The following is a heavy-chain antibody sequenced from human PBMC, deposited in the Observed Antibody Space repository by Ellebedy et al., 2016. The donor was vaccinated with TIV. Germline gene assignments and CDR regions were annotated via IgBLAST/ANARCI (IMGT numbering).Heavy chain of an antibody. J-gene: IGHJ6*02. Sequence: SETLSLTXTVSGGSISRFSWTWIRQPPGKGLEWIGYVFYSGDTIYNPSLNGRVTMSVDTSKNQFYLNLTSVTAADTAVYYCARFDYDVEGYYGLDVWGQGTTVTVSS. V-gene: IGHV4-59*01. D-gene: IGHD3-16*01. CDR3: ARFDYDVEGYYGLDV. CDR1: GGSISRFS. CDR2: VFYSGDT.